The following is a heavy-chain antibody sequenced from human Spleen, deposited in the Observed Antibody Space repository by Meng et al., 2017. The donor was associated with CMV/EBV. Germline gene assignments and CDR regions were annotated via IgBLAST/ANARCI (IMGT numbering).Heavy chain of an antibody. Sequence: YGVSFSGYYWSWIRQPPGKGLEWIGEINHSGSTNYNPSLKSRVTISVDTSKNQFSLKLSSVTAADTAVYYCARGLVPAAMGIGFDPWGQGTLVTVSS. J-gene: IGHJ5*02. V-gene: IGHV4-34*01. CDR2: INHSGST. CDR1: GVSFSGYY. CDR3: ARGLVPAAMGIGFDP. D-gene: IGHD2-2*01.